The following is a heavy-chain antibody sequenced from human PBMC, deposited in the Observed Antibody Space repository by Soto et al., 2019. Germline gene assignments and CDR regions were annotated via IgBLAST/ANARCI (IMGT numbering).Heavy chain of an antibody. J-gene: IGHJ5*02. V-gene: IGHV4-31*03. CDR2: IYYIGST. CDR3: ARSVFP. Sequence: QVQLQESGPGLVKPSQTLSLTCTVSGGSISSGGYYWNWIRQHPGKGLEWIGYIYYIGSTYYNPSRKSRVTISLTTSKTPFSLTLSSVTAAATAVYYCARSVFPWGQGTLVTVSS. CDR1: GGSISSGGYY.